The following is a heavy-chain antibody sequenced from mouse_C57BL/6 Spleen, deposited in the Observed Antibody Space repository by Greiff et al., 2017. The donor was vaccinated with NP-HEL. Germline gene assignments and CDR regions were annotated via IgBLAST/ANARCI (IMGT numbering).Heavy chain of an antibody. Sequence: QVQLQQPGAELVMPGASVKLSCKASGYTFTSYWMPWVKQRPGQGLEWIGEIDPSDSYTNYNQKFKGKSTLTVDKSSSTAYMQLSSLTSEDSAVYYCASYGNYGTGWYFDVWGTGTTVTVSS. CDR2: IDPSDSYT. CDR3: ASYGNYGTGWYFDV. D-gene: IGHD2-1*01. J-gene: IGHJ1*03. CDR1: GYTFTSYW. V-gene: IGHV1-69*01.